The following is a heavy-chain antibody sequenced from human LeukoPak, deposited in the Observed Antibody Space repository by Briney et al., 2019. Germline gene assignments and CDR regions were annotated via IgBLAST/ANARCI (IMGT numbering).Heavy chain of an antibody. Sequence: GGSLRLSCAASGFTFSSYAMHWVRQAPGKGLEWVSYISSSSSYTNYADSVKGRFTISRDNAKNSLYLQMNSLRAEDTAVYYCARVPLGYCSGGSCYSGYWGQGTLVTVSS. V-gene: IGHV3-21*05. CDR1: GFTFSSYA. J-gene: IGHJ4*02. CDR2: ISSSSSYT. D-gene: IGHD2-15*01. CDR3: ARVPLGYCSGGSCYSGY.